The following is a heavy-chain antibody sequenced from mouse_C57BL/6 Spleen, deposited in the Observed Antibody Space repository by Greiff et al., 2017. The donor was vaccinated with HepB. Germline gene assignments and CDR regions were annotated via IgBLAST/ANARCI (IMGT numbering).Heavy chain of an antibody. V-gene: IGHV1-80*01. CDR1: GYAFSSYW. CDR3: ARGAQAFYAMDY. J-gene: IGHJ4*01. Sequence: VQLQQSGAELVKPGASVKISCKASGYAFSSYWMNWVKQRPGKGLEWIGQIYPGDGDTNYNGKFKGKATLTADKASSTAYMQLSSLTSEDSAVYFGARGAQAFYAMDYWGQGTSVTVSS. CDR2: IYPGDGDT. D-gene: IGHD3-2*02.